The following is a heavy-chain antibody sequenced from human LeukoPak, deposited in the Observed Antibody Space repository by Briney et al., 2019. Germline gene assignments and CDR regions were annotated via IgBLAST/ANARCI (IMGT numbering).Heavy chain of an antibody. V-gene: IGHV3-23*01. Sequence: GGSLRLSCAASGFTFSNSAMTWVRQAPGKGLEWVSGIGGSGTSTYYADSVKGRFTISRDNSKNTLYLQMNSLRAEDTAVYYCARRGTGIIPAGPFAYWGQGTLVTVSS. CDR1: GFTFSNSA. CDR2: IGGSGTST. CDR3: ARRGTGIIPAGPFAY. J-gene: IGHJ4*02. D-gene: IGHD2-2*01.